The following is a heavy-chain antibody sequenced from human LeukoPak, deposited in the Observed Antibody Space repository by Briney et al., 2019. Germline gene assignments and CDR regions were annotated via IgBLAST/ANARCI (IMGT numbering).Heavy chain of an antibody. Sequence: GGSLRLSCAASGLTFSNSAMSWVRQAPGKGLEWVSGISGSGGSTNYADSVKGRFTISRDNAKNSLYLQMNSLRAEDTAVYYCARDFHTYSSGWYPGYYYYYGMDVWGQGTTVTVSS. J-gene: IGHJ6*02. CDR1: GLTFSNSA. D-gene: IGHD6-19*01. CDR3: ARDFHTYSSGWYPGYYYYYGMDV. V-gene: IGHV3-23*01. CDR2: ISGSGGST.